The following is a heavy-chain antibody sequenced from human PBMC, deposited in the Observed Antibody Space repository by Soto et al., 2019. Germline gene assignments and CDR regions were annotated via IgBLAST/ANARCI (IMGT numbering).Heavy chain of an antibody. J-gene: IGHJ6*03. CDR2: IYYSGST. D-gene: IGHD6-6*01. CDR3: ARYPSPLDGSASNSGIGHAYDTDV. CDR1: GGSISSGGYY. Sequence: QVQLQESGPGLVKPSQTLSLTCTVSGGSISSGGYYWSWIRQHPGKGLEWIGYIYYSGSTYYNPRLKSRVTISVVTSTAQFSLMLSSVTAADTAVYYCARYPSPLDGSASNSGIGHAYDTDVWGKGTTVTVSS. V-gene: IGHV4-31*03.